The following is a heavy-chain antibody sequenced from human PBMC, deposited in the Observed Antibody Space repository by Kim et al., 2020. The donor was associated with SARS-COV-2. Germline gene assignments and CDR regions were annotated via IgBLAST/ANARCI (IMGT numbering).Heavy chain of an antibody. Sequence: SETLSLTCTVSGGSISSYYWSWIRQPPGKGLEWIGYIYYSGSTNYNPSLKSRVTISVDTSKNQFSLKLSSVPAADTAVYYCAREVGVYYGMDVWGQGTTVTVSS. V-gene: IGHV4-59*13. CDR1: GGSISSYY. D-gene: IGHD1-26*01. CDR2: IYYSGST. CDR3: AREVGVYYGMDV. J-gene: IGHJ6*02.